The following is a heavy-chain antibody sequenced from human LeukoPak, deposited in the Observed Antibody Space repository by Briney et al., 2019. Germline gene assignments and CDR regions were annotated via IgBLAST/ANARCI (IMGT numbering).Heavy chain of an antibody. CDR3: ATNRGGIAAAGTRFDY. Sequence: KASETLSLTCTVSGGSISSYYWSWIRQPPGKGLEWIGYIYYSGSTNYNPSLKSRVTISVDTSKNQFSLKLSSVTAADTAVYYCATNRGGIAAAGTRFDYWGQGTLVTVSS. J-gene: IGHJ4*02. CDR2: IYYSGST. V-gene: IGHV4-59*01. CDR1: GGSISSYY. D-gene: IGHD6-13*01.